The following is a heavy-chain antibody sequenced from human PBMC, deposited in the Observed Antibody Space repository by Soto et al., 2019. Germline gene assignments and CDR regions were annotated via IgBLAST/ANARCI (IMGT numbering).Heavy chain of an antibody. CDR1: GYTFTSYG. CDR2: ISAYNGNK. CDR3: AREPNYFDY. V-gene: IGHV1-18*01. Sequence: QVQLVQSGAEVKKPGASVKVSCKASGYTFTSYGISWVRQAPGQGLEWMGWISAYNGNKKYALKVQGRVTMTTDTSSSTAYMELRRLRSDGAAVYSCAREPNYFDYWGQGTLVTVSS. J-gene: IGHJ4*02.